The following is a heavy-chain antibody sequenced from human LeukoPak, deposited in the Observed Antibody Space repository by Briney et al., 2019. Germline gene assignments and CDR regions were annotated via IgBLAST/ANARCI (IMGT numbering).Heavy chain of an antibody. CDR3: ASLVGHCSGGSCYSGAFDI. CDR2: IYQIGST. D-gene: IGHD2-15*01. Sequence: SETLSLSCDVSGYSLSSGYYWAWIRQPPGKGLEWIGNIYQIGSTSYSTSLKSRVSISMDTSKNQFSLKLSSVTAADTAIYYRASLVGHCSGGSCYSGAFDIWGQGTKVTVSS. V-gene: IGHV4-38-2*01. J-gene: IGHJ3*02. CDR1: GYSLSSGYY.